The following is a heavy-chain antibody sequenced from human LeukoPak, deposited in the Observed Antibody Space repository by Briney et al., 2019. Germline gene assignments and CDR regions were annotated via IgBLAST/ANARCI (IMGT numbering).Heavy chain of an antibody. V-gene: IGHV1-18*01. CDR2: ISAYNGNT. D-gene: IGHD3-3*01. CDR1: GYTFTSYG. CDR3: ARDPDYDFWSGRDY. Sequence: GASVKVSCKASGYTFTSYGISWVRQAPGQGLEWMGWISAYNGNTNYAQKLQGRVTMTTDTSTSTAYMELRSLRSDDTAVYYCARDPDYDFWSGRDYWGQGTLVTVSS. J-gene: IGHJ4*02.